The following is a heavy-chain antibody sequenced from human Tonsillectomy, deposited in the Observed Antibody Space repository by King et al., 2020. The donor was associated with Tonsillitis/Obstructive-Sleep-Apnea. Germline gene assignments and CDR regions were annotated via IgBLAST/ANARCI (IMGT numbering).Heavy chain of an antibody. Sequence: QLVQSGAEVKKPGASVKVSCKASGYTFTSYYMHWVRQAPGQGLEWMGIFNPRGGSTSYAQKFQGRVTMTRDTSTSTVYMELSSLRSEDTAVYYCAREGLGEGNLNWFDPWGQGTLVTVSS. CDR1: GYTFTSYY. J-gene: IGHJ5*02. CDR2: FNPRGGST. D-gene: IGHD3-16*01. V-gene: IGHV1-46*01. CDR3: AREGLGEGNLNWFDP.